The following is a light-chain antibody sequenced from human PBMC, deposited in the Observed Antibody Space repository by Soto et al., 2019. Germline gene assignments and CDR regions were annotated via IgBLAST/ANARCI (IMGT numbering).Light chain of an antibody. J-gene: IGLJ1*01. CDR3: QVWDSSSDHPWV. CDR2: DDA. CDR1: NIGLRG. Sequence: SYELTQPPSVSVAPGQTARITCGGGNIGLRGVHWYRQKAGQAPVLVVHDDAVRPSGIPDRFSGSNSGTRATLTISDVEAGDEADYYCQVWDSSSDHPWVFGTGTKLTVL. V-gene: IGLV3-21*02.